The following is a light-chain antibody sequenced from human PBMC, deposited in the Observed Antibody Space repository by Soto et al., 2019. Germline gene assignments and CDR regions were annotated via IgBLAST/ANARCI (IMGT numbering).Light chain of an antibody. J-gene: IGKJ3*01. CDR1: QSVSSSY. Sequence: EIVLTQSPGTLSLSPGERATLSCRASQSVSSSYLAWYQQKPGQAPRLLIYEASSRATGIPDRFSGSGSGTDFTLTISRLEPEDFAVYYCQHYGSYLTFGPGTKVD. V-gene: IGKV3-20*01. CDR3: QHYGSYLT. CDR2: EAS.